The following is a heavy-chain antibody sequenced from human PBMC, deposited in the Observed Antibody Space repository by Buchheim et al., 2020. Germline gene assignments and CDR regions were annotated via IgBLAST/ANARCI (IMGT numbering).Heavy chain of an antibody. V-gene: IGHV3-30*18. CDR1: GFTFSSYG. Sequence: QVQLVESGGGVVQPGRSLRLSCAASGFTFSSYGMHWVRQAPGKGLEWVAVISYDGSNKYYADSVKGRFTISRDNSKNTLYLQMNSLRAEDTAVYYCAKELRGYCSSTSCFYYYGMDVWGQGTT. CDR3: AKELRGYCSSTSCFYYYGMDV. CDR2: ISYDGSNK. J-gene: IGHJ6*02. D-gene: IGHD2-2*01.